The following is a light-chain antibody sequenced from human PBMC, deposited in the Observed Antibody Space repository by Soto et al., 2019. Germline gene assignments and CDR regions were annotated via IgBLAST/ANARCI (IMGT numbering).Light chain of an antibody. CDR2: EVN. J-gene: IGLJ2*01. Sequence: QSVLTQPPSASGSPGQSVAVSCTGTSSDVGGYNFVSWYQQHPGKAPKLLIFEVNKRPSGVPDRFSGSKSGNTASLTVSGLQAEDEADYYCSSYAGSNKFAVFGGGTKLTV. CDR1: SSDVGGYNF. CDR3: SSYAGSNKFAV. V-gene: IGLV2-8*01.